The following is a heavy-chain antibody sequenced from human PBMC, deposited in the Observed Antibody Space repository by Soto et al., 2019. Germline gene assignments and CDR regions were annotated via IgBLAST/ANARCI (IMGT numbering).Heavy chain of an antibody. CDR3: VKVWGGYYFDY. CDR2: ISSNGGNT. V-gene: IGHV3-64D*08. CDR1: GFSFSHYA. D-gene: IGHD7-27*01. J-gene: IGHJ4*02. Sequence: EVQLVESGGGLVQPGGSLRLSCSASGFSFSHYAMHWVRQAPGKGLEYVSEISSNGGNTYYADSVKGRFTISRDNSQNTLYLQMSSLRAEDTAVYYCVKVWGGYYFDYWGQGTLVTVSS.